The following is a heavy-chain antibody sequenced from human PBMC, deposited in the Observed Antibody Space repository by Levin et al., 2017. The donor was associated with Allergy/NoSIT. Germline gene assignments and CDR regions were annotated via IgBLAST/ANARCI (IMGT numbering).Heavy chain of an antibody. V-gene: IGHV3-21*01. Sequence: GGSLRLSCAASGFTFSNYAMNWVRQAPGKGLEWVSSISSSSSDIYYGDSVKGRFTISRDNAKNSLYLQMSSLIAEDTAVYYCARDECSRGRCYSWWYGMDVWGQGTTVTVSS. CDR2: ISSSSSDI. CDR1: GFTFSNYA. J-gene: IGHJ6*02. CDR3: ARDECSRGRCYSWWYGMDV. D-gene: IGHD2-15*01.